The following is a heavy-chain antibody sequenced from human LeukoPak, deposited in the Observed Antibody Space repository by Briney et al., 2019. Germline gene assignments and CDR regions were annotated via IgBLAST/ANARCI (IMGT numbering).Heavy chain of an antibody. CDR2: IKHGGGA. J-gene: IGHJ3*01. CDR3: ARGPHYYGDYIRYFPDAFHV. Sequence: SETLSLTCGVSGASFSEYVWNWVRQSPAEGLEWIGEIKHGGGATYSPSLMGRVTISADTSKNQFSLKLSSVTAAGTAVYFCARGPHYYGDYIRYFPDAFHVWGRGTVVSVSS. V-gene: IGHV4-34*01. CDR1: GASFSEYV. D-gene: IGHD4-17*01.